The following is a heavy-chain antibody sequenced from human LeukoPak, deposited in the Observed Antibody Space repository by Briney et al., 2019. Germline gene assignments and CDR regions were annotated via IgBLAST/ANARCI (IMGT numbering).Heavy chain of an antibody. Sequence: SETLSLTCTISGDSMSGYSWSWLRQPAGKEVEGIGRVYSSGFTEYNLSLDGRVTMSIETSKSQFSLKLDSVTAADTAAYYCARVHIVTGTYFDSWGQGALVTVSS. CDR2: VYSSGFT. D-gene: IGHD3-10*01. CDR3: ARVHIVTGTYFDS. V-gene: IGHV4-4*07. CDR1: GDSMSGYS. J-gene: IGHJ4*02.